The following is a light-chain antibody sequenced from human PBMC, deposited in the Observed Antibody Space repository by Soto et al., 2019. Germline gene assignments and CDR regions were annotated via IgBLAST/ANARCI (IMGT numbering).Light chain of an antibody. J-gene: IGKJ4*01. Sequence: DIQMTQSPSTLSTSVGARVTITCRASQSVSYWLAWYQQKPGKAPKLLIYDASNLETGVPSRFSGSGSGTDFTFTISSLQPEDIATYYCQQYDNPNLTVTFGGGTKVDIK. CDR3: QQYDNPNLTVT. CDR1: QSVSYW. CDR2: DAS. V-gene: IGKV1-33*01.